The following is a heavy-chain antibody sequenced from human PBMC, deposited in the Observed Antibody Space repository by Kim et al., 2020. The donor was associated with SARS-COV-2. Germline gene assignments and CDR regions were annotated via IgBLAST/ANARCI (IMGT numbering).Heavy chain of an antibody. Sequence: SYIYYADSVKGRFTISRDNAKNSLYLQMNSLRAEDTAVYYCARVSTTVDYWGQGTLVTVSS. CDR2: SYI. V-gene: IGHV3-21*01. CDR3: ARVSTTVDY. J-gene: IGHJ4*02. D-gene: IGHD4-17*01.